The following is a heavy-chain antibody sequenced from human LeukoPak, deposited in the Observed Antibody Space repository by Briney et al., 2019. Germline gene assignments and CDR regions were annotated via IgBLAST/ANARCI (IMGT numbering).Heavy chain of an antibody. J-gene: IGHJ6*02. CDR2: IYYSGST. Sequence: SETLSLTCTVSGGSISSYYWSWIRQPPGKGLEWIGYIYYSGSTNYNPSLKSRVTISVDTSKNQFSLKLSSVTAADTAVYYCARLAYDTYYYYGMDVWGQGTLVTVSS. V-gene: IGHV4-59*08. CDR1: GGSISSYY. D-gene: IGHD5-12*01. CDR3: ARLAYDTYYYYGMDV.